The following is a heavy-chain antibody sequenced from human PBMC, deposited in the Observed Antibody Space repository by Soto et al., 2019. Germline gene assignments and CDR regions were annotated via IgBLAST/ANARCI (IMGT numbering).Heavy chain of an antibody. CDR1: GVTFGSYA. CDR2: ISGSGGST. CDR3: AQSLPQYQLQSLDY. V-gene: IGHV3-23*01. D-gene: IGHD2-2*01. J-gene: IGHJ4*02. Sequence: QXLSCAGSGVTFGSYAMSWGLQAPGKGLEWVSAISGSGGSTYYADSVKGRFTISRDNSKNTLYLQMNSLRAEDTAVHYCAQSLPQYQLQSLDYWGQRTLVTVSS.